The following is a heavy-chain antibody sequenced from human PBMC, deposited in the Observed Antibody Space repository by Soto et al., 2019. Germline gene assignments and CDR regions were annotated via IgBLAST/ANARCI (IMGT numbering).Heavy chain of an antibody. D-gene: IGHD4-17*01. V-gene: IGHV4-59*01. CDR2: IYYSGST. CDR3: ARSDYGDYLHDY. Sequence: LSLTCTVSGGSISSYYWSWIRQPPGKGLEWIGYIYYSGSTNYNPSLKSRVTISVDTSKNQFSLKLSSVTAADTAVYYCARSDYGDYLHDYWGQGTLVTVSS. J-gene: IGHJ4*02. CDR1: GGSISSYY.